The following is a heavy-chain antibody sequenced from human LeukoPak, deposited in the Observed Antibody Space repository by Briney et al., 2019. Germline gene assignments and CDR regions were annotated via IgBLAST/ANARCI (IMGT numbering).Heavy chain of an antibody. CDR1: GFTFNSYA. V-gene: IGHV3-23*01. CDR2: IFGSGGSP. Sequence: PGGSLRLSCAASGFTFNSYAMYWVRQAPGKGLEWISGIFGSGGSPHYADSVKGRFTISRDNSKSTLILQMNSLRVEDTALYYCTKRVKYGGTWDHFADWGQGTLVTVSS. J-gene: IGHJ4*02. D-gene: IGHD1-26*01. CDR3: TKRVKYGGTWDHFAD.